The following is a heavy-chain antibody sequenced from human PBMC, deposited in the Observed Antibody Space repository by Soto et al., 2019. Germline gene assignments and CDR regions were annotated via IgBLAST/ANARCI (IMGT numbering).Heavy chain of an antibody. CDR3: ARGLHATSGSYYFDS. J-gene: IGHJ4*02. V-gene: IGHV1-69*01. Sequence: QEQLVQSGTEMRKPGSSVNVSCRASGGTFSSYALGWVRQAPGQGLEWMGGIIPGFGTSYTVQKCQGRVIITAVQSTGTAYMELSRLRVEDTAVYFCARGLHATSGSYYFDSWGQGTLVTVSS. D-gene: IGHD3-10*01. CDR2: IIPGFGTS. CDR1: GGTFSSYA.